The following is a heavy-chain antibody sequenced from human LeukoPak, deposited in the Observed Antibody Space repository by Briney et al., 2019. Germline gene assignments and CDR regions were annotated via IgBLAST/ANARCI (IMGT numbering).Heavy chain of an antibody. CDR3: ARLTPPYYFDY. CDR1: GGSISSYC. CDR2: ICNSGTT. D-gene: IGHD3-16*01. J-gene: IGHJ4*02. Sequence: SETLSLTCSVSGGSISSYCWTWIRQPPGKGLEWIGYICNSGTTNHNPSLKSRVTISVDTSKNQFSLKLSSVTAADTAVYYCARLTPPYYFDYWGQGTLVTVSS. V-gene: IGHV4-59*01.